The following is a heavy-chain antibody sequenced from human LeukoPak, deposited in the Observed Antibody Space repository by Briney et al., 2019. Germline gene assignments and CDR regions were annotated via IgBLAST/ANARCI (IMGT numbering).Heavy chain of an antibody. CDR3: ARVLLWFGTFDL. V-gene: IGHV3-53*01. J-gene: IGHJ5*02. Sequence: GVSLRLSCAASGFTVSSNYMSWVRQAPGKGLEWVSVIYSGGSTYYADSVKGRFTISRDNSKNTLYLQMNSLRAEDTAVYYCARVLLWFGTFDLWGQGTLVTVSS. CDR2: IYSGGST. CDR1: GFTVSSNY. D-gene: IGHD3-10*01.